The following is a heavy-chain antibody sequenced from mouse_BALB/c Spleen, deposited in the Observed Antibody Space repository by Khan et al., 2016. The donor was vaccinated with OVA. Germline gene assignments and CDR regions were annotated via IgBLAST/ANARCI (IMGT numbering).Heavy chain of an antibody. CDR1: GYSFTGYF. V-gene: IGHV1-20*02. D-gene: IGHD1-1*01. CDR2: INPHIGET. Sequence: MQLEESGPELVKPGASVKISCKASGYSFTGYFMNWVMQSHGKSLEWIGRINPHIGETLYNQKFKGKATLTVDESSRTAHMELRSLASEDSVVYYCARKNGSDFDYWGQGTTLTVSS. J-gene: IGHJ2*01. CDR3: ARKNGSDFDY.